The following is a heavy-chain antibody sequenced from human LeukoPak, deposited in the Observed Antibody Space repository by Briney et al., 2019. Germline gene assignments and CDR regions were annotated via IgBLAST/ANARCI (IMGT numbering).Heavy chain of an antibody. CDR1: GGTFSSYG. CDR2: IIPINGIT. CDR3: ARLIEYRTSSRVFDI. J-gene: IGHJ3*02. Sequence: GASVKDTFMSSGGTFSSYGLSGVRQAPGQGLEWMGRIIPINGITNYAQKFQGRVTMTTDTSTNTAYMELGSLRPDDTAVYYCARLIEYRTSSRVFDIWGQGTMVTVSS. D-gene: IGHD6-6*01. V-gene: IGHV1-18*01.